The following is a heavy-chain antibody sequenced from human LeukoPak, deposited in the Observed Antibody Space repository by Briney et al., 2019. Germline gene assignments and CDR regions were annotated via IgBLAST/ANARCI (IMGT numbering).Heavy chain of an antibody. CDR2: ISYDGSNK. J-gene: IGHJ4*02. CDR1: GFTFSSYA. V-gene: IGHV3-30-3*01. CDR3: ARDEVDISSSSWTYYFDD. Sequence: PGRSLRLSCAASGFTFSSYAMHWVRQAPGKGLEWVAVISYDGSNKYYADSVKGRFTISRDNSKNTLYLQMNSLRAEDTAVYYCARDEVDISSSSWTYYFDDWGQGTLVTVSS. D-gene: IGHD6-13*01.